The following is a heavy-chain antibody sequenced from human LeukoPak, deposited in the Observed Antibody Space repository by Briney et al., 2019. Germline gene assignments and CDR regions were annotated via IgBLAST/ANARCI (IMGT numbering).Heavy chain of an antibody. V-gene: IGHV6-1*01. CDR2: TYYRSKWYN. D-gene: IGHD3-10*01. Sequence: SQTLSPTCAISGDSVSSNSPAWNWIRQSPSRGLEWLGRTYYRSKWYNDYAVSVKSRITINPDTSKNQFSLQLNSVTPEDTAVYYCAREQITMVRGVTDFDYWGQGTLVTVSS. J-gene: IGHJ4*02. CDR3: AREQITMVRGVTDFDY. CDR1: GDSVSSNSPA.